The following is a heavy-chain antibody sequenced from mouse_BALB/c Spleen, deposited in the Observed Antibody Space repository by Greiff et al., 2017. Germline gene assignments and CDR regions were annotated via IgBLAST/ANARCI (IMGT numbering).Heavy chain of an antibody. CDR3: ARVYYYGSTPYYFDY. V-gene: IGHV1-4*01. D-gene: IGHD1-1*01. CDR1: GYTFTSYT. J-gene: IGHJ2*01. CDR2: INPSSGYT. Sequence: VKVVESGAELARPGASVKMSCKASGYTFTSYTMHWVKQRPGQGLEWIGYINPSSGYTNYNQKFKDKATLTADKSSSTAYMQLSSLTSEDSAVYYCARVYYYGSTPYYFDYWGQGTTLTVSS.